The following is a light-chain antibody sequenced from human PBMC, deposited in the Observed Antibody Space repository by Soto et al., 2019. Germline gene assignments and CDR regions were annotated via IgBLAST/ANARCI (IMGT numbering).Light chain of an antibody. V-gene: IGKV1-17*01. CDR2: AAT. Sequence: DIQMTQSPSSLSASVGDRVTITCRAGQGIRNDLAWYQQRPGKAPKRLIYAATSLDSGVSPRFSGSGSGTEFTLTISSLQPEDFATYYCLQHNLYPLTFGPGTKVDIK. CDR1: QGIRND. J-gene: IGKJ3*01. CDR3: LQHNLYPLT.